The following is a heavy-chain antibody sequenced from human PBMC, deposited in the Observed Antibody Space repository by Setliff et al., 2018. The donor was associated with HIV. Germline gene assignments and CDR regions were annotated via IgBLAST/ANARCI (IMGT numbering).Heavy chain of an antibody. D-gene: IGHD3-22*01. Sequence: ASVKVSCKASGYTFTAYYLHWVRQAPGQGLEWMGWINPNSGGTGYAQKFRGRVTMTRGTSISTAYMGLSRLTSDDTAVYYCARGPNYYDRGSYYNFDYWGEGTLVTVSS. J-gene: IGHJ4*02. CDR1: GYTFTAYY. CDR3: ARGPNYYDRGSYYNFDY. V-gene: IGHV1-2*02. CDR2: INPNSGGT.